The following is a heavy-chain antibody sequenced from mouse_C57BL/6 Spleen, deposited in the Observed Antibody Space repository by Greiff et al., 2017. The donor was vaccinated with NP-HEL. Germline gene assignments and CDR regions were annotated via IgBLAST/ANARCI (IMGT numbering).Heavy chain of an antibody. V-gene: IGHV14-4*01. CDR3: TTTYYDYDGDYAMDY. D-gene: IGHD2-4*01. J-gene: IGHJ4*01. Sequence: EVQLQQSGAELVRPGASVKLSCTASGFNIKDDYMHWVKQRPEQGLEWIGWIDPENGDTEYASKFQGKATITADTSSNTAYLQLSSLTSEDTAVYYCTTTYYDYDGDYAMDYWGQGTSVTVSS. CDR2: IDPENGDT. CDR1: GFNIKDDY.